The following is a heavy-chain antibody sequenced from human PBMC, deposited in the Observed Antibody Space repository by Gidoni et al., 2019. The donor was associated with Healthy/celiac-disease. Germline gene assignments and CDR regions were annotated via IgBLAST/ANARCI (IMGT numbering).Heavy chain of an antibody. Sequence: QLQLQESGPGLVKPSETLSLTCTVSGCSISSSRYYWGWIRKPPGKGLEWIGSIYYSGSTYYNPSLKSRVTISVDTSKNQFSLKLSSVTAADTAVYYCARRVLDTAMDYFDYWGQGTLVTVSS. CDR1: GCSISSSRYY. J-gene: IGHJ4*02. V-gene: IGHV4-39*01. D-gene: IGHD5-18*01. CDR3: ARRVLDTAMDYFDY. CDR2: IYYSGST.